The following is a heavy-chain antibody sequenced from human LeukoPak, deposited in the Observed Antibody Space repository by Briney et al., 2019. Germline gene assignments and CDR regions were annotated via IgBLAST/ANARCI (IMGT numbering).Heavy chain of an antibody. Sequence: ASVKVSCKASGYTFTSYDINWVRQATGQGLEWMGWMNPNSGNTGYAQKFQGRVTITRNTSISTAYMELSSLRSEDTAVYYCARGDYSTYYYYMDVWGKGTTVTVSS. CDR1: GYTFTSYD. D-gene: IGHD4-11*01. CDR2: MNPNSGNT. V-gene: IGHV1-8*03. J-gene: IGHJ6*03. CDR3: ARGDYSTYYYYMDV.